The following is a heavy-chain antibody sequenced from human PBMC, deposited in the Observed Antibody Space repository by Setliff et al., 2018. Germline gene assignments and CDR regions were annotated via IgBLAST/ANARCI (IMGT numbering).Heavy chain of an antibody. Sequence: SQTLSLTCAVSGGSITSGSYYWSWIRQPAGEGLEWIGRLHTSGTTDYNPSLKGRVTISADTSTNHFSLKLTSVTGADTAVYYCARDNTIVGATDYWGQGALVTVS. V-gene: IGHV4-61*02. J-gene: IGHJ4*02. D-gene: IGHD1-26*01. CDR3: ARDNTIVGATDY. CDR1: GGSITSGSYY. CDR2: LHTSGTT.